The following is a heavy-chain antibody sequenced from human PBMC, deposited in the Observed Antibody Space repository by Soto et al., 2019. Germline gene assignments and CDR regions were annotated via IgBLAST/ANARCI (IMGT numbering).Heavy chain of an antibody. D-gene: IGHD6-13*01. J-gene: IGHJ4*02. CDR1: GFTFSSYA. CDR2: ISYDGSNK. V-gene: IGHV3-30-3*01. CDR3: ARVSHQHYSSSWYYFDY. Sequence: GGSLRLSCAASGFTFSSYAMHWVRQAPGKGLEWVAVISYDGSNKYYADSVKGRFTIPRDNSKNTLYLQMNSLRAEDTAVYYCARVSHQHYSSSWYYFDYWGQGTLVTVSS.